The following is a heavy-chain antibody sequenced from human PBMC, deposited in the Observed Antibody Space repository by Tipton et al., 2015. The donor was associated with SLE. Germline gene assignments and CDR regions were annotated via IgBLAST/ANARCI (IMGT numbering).Heavy chain of an antibody. Sequence: TLSLTCTVSGGSISSYYWSWIRQPPGKGLEWIGYIYYSGSTNYNPSLKSRVTISVDTSKNQFSLKLSSVTAADTAVYYCARPPYRGYDILTGYWYFDLWGRGTMVTVSS. CDR2: IYYSGST. CDR1: GGSISSYY. J-gene: IGHJ2*01. V-gene: IGHV4-59*08. CDR3: ARPPYRGYDILTGYWYFDL. D-gene: IGHD3-9*01.